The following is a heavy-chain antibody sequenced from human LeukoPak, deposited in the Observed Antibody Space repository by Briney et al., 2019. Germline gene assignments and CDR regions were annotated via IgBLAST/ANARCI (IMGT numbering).Heavy chain of an antibody. CDR3: ARDTYYYDSSGYSDFDY. CDR2: INPNSGGT. CDR1: GYTFTGYY. D-gene: IGHD3-22*01. J-gene: IGHJ4*02. V-gene: IGHV1-2*02. Sequence: ASVKVSCKASGYTFTGYYMHWVRQAPGQGLEWMGWINPNSGGTNYAQKFQGRVTMTRDTSISTAYMELSRLRSEDTAVYYCARDTYYYDSSGYSDFDYWGQGTLVTVSS.